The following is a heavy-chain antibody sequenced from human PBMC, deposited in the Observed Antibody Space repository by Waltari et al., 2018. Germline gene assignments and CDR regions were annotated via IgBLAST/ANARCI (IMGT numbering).Heavy chain of an antibody. J-gene: IGHJ4*02. V-gene: IGHV3-7*01. D-gene: IGHD6-13*01. CDR2: IKQDGSEK. Sequence: EVQLVESGGGLAQPGGSLRLSCAASGLGFSNSWMTWVRQASGKGPEWVANIKQDGSEKYYMDSVKGRFTISRDNAKNSLYLQMNNLRVEDTAVYYCTRGGRDSSWYWRDWGQGTLVTVSS. CDR1: GLGFSNSW. CDR3: TRGGRDSSWYWRD.